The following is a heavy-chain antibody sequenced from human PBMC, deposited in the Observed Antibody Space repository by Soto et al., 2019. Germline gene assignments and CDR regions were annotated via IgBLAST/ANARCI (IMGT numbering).Heavy chain of an antibody. CDR1: GYTFTIYG. D-gene: IGHD5-12*01. J-gene: IGHJ4*02. CDR2: TSADNGNT. Sequence: VQLLQSGAEVKKPGASVKVSCKASGYTFTIYGISLVRQAPRQGLEWIGLTSADNGNTNYAQKVQGRVTMTPDTSTSTAYMELRSLRSDDTAVYYCARSGYSGLAPLDYCGQGNMVTV. V-gene: IGHV1-18*01. CDR3: ARSGYSGLAPLDY.